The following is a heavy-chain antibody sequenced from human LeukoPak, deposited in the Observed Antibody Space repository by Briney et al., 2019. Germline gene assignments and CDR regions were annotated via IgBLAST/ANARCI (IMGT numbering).Heavy chain of an antibody. CDR2: ISYDGSNK. D-gene: IGHD1-26*01. CDR1: GFTFSSYG. J-gene: IGHJ4*02. CDR3: AKGGSGSYYDNFDY. V-gene: IGHV3-30*18. Sequence: GGSLRLSCAASGFTFSSYGMHWVRQAPGKGLEWVAFISYDGSNKYYADSVKGRFTISRDNLKNTLYLQMNSLGAEDTAVYYCAKGGSGSYYDNFDYWGQGTLVTVSS.